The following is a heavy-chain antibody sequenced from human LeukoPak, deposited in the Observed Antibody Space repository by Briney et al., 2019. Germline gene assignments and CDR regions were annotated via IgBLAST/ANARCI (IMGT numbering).Heavy chain of an antibody. CDR1: GYTFTSYD. J-gene: IGHJ3*02. V-gene: IGHV1-8*01. CDR2: MNPNSGNT. D-gene: IGHD3-10*01. CDR3: ARGPRALLWFGSSREGFDI. Sequence: ASVKVSCKASGYTFTSYDINWVRQATGQGLEWMGWMNPNSGNTGYAQKFQGRVTMTRNTSISTAYMELSSLRSEDTAVYYCARGPRALLWFGSSREGFDIWGQGTIVTVSS.